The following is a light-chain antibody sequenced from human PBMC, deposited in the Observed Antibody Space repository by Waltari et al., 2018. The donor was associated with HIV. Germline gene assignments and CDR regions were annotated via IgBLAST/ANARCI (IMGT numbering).Light chain of an antibody. Sequence: EIVMTQSPATLSVSLGERATLSCRASQIVSTYLAWYQQRPGQAPRLLIYDASTRATGIPARFSGSGSGTEFTLTISSLQSEDFAVYYCQQFIFWPFSFGQGTKLEIK. CDR1: QIVSTY. J-gene: IGKJ2*03. CDR3: QQFIFWPFS. CDR2: DAS. V-gene: IGKV3-15*01.